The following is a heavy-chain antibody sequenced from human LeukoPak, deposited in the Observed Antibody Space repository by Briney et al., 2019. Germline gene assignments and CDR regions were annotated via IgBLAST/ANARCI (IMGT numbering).Heavy chain of an antibody. D-gene: IGHD2-15*01. CDR3: ARGPYCSGGTCYSTGRYFDL. V-gene: IGHV4-38-2*02. CDR2: IYHSGST. Sequence: SETLSLTCTVSGYSISSGYYWGWIRQPPGKGLEWIGSIYHSGSTSYNPSLKSRVTISVDTSKNQFSLKLSSVTAADTAVYYCARGPYCSGGTCYSTGRYFDLWGRGTLVTVSS. CDR1: GYSISSGYY. J-gene: IGHJ2*01.